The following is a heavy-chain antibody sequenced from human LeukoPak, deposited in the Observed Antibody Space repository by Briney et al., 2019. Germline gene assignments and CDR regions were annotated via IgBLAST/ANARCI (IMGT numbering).Heavy chain of an antibody. J-gene: IGHJ4*02. CDR3: ARSTYYYGSGTFYSVGPFDS. D-gene: IGHD3-10*01. CDR1: GFTFRAYA. Sequence: PGASLRLSCLASGFTFRAYALHWVRQTPGQGLDWVAVVSSDGQNDFYSDSVRGRFTISRDNSRDTLYLQMDGLRAADMGLYFCARSTYYYGSGTFYSVGPFDSWGQGTLVTVSS. CDR2: VSSDGQND. V-gene: IGHV3-30*01.